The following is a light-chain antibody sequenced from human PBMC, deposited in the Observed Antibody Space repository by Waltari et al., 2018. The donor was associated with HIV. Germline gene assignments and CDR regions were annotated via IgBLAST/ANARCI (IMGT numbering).Light chain of an antibody. V-gene: IGLV2-23*02. J-gene: IGLJ1*01. Sequence: QSALTQQASVSGSLGQSITISCNGTSGNIGKSNLVSWYQQHPDKAPKLLIYEVTRRPAGIASRFSASKSDNTASLTISGLQAEDEATYCCCSYAGTTDFFVFGGGT. CDR1: SGNIGKSNL. CDR2: EVT. CDR3: CSYAGTTDFFV.